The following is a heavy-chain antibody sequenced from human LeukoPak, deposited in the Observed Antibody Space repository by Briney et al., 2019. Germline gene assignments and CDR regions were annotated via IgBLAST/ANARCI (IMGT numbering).Heavy chain of an antibody. Sequence: PGGSLRLSCAASGFTVSSNYMSWVRQAPGKGLEWASVIYSGGSTYYADSVKGRFTISRDNSKNTLYLQMNSLRAEDTAVYYCASGYSYPYYYMDVWGKGTTVTVSS. CDR2: IYSGGST. V-gene: IGHV3-53*01. CDR3: ASGYSYPYYYMDV. CDR1: GFTVSSNY. D-gene: IGHD5-18*01. J-gene: IGHJ6*03.